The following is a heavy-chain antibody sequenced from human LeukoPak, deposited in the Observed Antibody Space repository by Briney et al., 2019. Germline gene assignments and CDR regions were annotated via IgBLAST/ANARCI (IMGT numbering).Heavy chain of an antibody. Sequence: SETLSLTCTVSGGSISSSSYYWGWIRQPPGKGLEWIGSIYYSGSTYYNPSLKSRVTISVDTSKNQFSLKLSSVTAADTAVYYCARVFRPWSGWYDRPLPYYFDYWGQGTLVTVSS. CDR1: GGSISSSSYY. V-gene: IGHV4-39*07. CDR2: IYYSGST. J-gene: IGHJ4*02. D-gene: IGHD6-19*01. CDR3: ARVFRPWSGWYDRPLPYYFDY.